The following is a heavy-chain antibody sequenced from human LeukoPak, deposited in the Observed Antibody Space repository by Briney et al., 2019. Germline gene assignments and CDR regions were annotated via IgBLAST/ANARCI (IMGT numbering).Heavy chain of an antibody. Sequence: GGSLRLSCAVSGFTFSDYEMNWVRQAPGKGLEWVSYISSSGSARYYAYSVKGRFTISRDNTKNSLYLQMNSLRAEDTAVYYCARGWGEGGQGTLVTASS. CDR2: ISSSGSAR. CDR3: ARGWGE. CDR1: GFTFSDYE. J-gene: IGHJ4*02. D-gene: IGHD3-10*01. V-gene: IGHV3-48*03.